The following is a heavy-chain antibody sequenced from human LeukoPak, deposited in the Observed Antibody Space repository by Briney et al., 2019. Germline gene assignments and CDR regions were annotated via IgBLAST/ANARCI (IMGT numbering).Heavy chain of an antibody. CDR1: GFTFSSYW. Sequence: GGSLRLSCAASGFTFSSYWMSWIRQAPGKGLEWVANIKQDGSEKYYVDSVKGRFTISRDNAKNSLYLQMNSLRAEDTAVYYCARDDASAVVVATTYYYYGMDVWGQGTTVTASS. CDR2: IKQDGSEK. V-gene: IGHV3-7*01. J-gene: IGHJ6*02. D-gene: IGHD2-15*01. CDR3: ARDDASAVVVATTYYYYGMDV.